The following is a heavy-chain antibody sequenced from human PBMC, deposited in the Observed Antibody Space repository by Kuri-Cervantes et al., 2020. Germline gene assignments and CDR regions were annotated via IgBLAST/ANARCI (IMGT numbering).Heavy chain of an antibody. V-gene: IGHV1-8*02. CDR1: GYTFTSYY. D-gene: IGHD5-24*01. J-gene: IGHJ4*02. Sequence: ASVTVSCQASGYTFTSYYMHWVRQATGQGLEWMGWMNPNSGNTGYAQKFQGRVTMTRNTSISKAYMELSSLRSEDTAVYYCARGNHGLGWGFDYWGQGTLVTVSS. CDR2: MNPNSGNT. CDR3: ARGNHGLGWGFDY.